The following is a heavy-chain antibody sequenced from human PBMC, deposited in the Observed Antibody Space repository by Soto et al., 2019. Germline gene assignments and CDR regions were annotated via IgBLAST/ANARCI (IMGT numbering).Heavy chain of an antibody. CDR3: ARVYLSYDFWSGYYSYYYYMDV. CDR2: INHSGST. D-gene: IGHD3-3*01. J-gene: IGHJ6*03. V-gene: IGHV4-34*01. Sequence: SETLSLTCAVYGGSFSGYCWSWIRQPPGKGLEWIGEINHSGSTNYNPSLKSRVTISVDTSKNQFSLKLSSVTAADTAVYYCARVYLSYDFWSGYYSYYYYMDVWGKGTTVTVSS. CDR1: GGSFSGYC.